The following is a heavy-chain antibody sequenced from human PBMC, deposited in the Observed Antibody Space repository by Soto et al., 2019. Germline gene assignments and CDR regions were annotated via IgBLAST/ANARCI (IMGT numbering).Heavy chain of an antibody. CDR2: INPSGGST. V-gene: IGHV1-46*01. Sequence: ASVKVSCKASGYTFTSYYMHWVRQAPGQGLEWMGIINPSGGSTSYAQKFQGRVTMTRDTSTSTVYMELSSLRSEDTAVYYCARDGCISTSCSGYYGMDVWGQGTTVTVSS. CDR1: GYTFTSYY. J-gene: IGHJ6*02. D-gene: IGHD2-2*01. CDR3: ARDGCISTSCSGYYGMDV.